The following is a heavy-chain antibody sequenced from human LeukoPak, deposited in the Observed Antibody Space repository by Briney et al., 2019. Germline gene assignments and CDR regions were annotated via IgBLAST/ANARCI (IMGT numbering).Heavy chain of an antibody. CDR3: ARDHLAGLYSGSYYDY. D-gene: IGHD1-26*01. V-gene: IGHV3-30-3*01. Sequence: GGSLRLSCAASGFTFSSYAMHWVRQAPGKGLEWVAVISYDGSNKYYADSVKGRFTISRDNSKNTLYLQMNSLRAEDTAVYYCARDHLAGLYSGSYYDYWGQGTLVTVSS. CDR1: GFTFSSYA. CDR2: ISYDGSNK. J-gene: IGHJ4*02.